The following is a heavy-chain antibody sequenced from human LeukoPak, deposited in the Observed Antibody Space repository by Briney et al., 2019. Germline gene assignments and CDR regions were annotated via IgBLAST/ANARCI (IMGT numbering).Heavy chain of an antibody. J-gene: IGHJ3*02. Sequence: GASVKVSCKTSGYTFTSYAINWVRQAPGQGLEWLGWINTNTGNPTYAQGFTGGFVLSLDTSVSTAYLQISSLKAEDTAVYYCARDGYDSNGYSVFDIWGQGTMVTVSS. CDR3: ARDGYDSNGYSVFDI. CDR1: GYTFTSYA. CDR2: INTNTGNP. D-gene: IGHD3-22*01. V-gene: IGHV7-4-1*02.